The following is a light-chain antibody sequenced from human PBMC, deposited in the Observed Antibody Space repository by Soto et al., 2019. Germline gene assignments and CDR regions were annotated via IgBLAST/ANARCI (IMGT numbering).Light chain of an antibody. Sequence: EIVMTQSPATLSVSPGERATLSCRASQSVSSNLAWYQQKPGQAPRLLIYGASTRATGIPARFSGSGSGTEFTLTFSSLQSEDFAVYYCQQYNNLPPYTFGQGTKLEIK. J-gene: IGKJ2*01. V-gene: IGKV3-15*01. CDR1: QSVSSN. CDR2: GAS. CDR3: QQYNNLPPYT.